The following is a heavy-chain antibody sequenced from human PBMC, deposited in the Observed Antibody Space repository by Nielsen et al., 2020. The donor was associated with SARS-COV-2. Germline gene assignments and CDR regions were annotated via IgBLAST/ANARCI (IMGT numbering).Heavy chain of an antibody. CDR3: ARLELRNLYYYYGMDV. D-gene: IGHD1-7*01. V-gene: IGHV4-39*01. CDR2: IYYSGST. Sequence: RQAPGKGLEWIGSIYYSGSTYYNPSLKSRVTISVDTSKNQFSLKLSSVTAADTAVYYCARLELRNLYYYYGMDVWGQGTTVTVSS. J-gene: IGHJ6*02.